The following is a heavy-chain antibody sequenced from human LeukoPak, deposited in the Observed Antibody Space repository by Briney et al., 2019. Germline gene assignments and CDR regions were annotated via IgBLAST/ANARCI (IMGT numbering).Heavy chain of an antibody. Sequence: ASVKVSCKTSGYTFTSYAMHWVREAPGQRLEWMGWINVGNGNIKYSQKFQGRVTMTRDTSTSTVYMELSSLRSEDTAVYYCAREGEGYYYDSSGFYFDYWGQGTLVTVSS. V-gene: IGHV1-3*01. J-gene: IGHJ4*02. D-gene: IGHD3-22*01. CDR2: INVGNGNI. CDR1: GYTFTSYA. CDR3: AREGEGYYYDSSGFYFDY.